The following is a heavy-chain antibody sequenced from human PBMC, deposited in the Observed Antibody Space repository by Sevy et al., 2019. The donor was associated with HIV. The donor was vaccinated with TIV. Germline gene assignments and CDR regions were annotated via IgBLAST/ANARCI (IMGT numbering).Heavy chain of an antibody. J-gene: IGHJ3*02. D-gene: IGHD1-26*01. V-gene: IGHV3-53*01. CDR2: IYSGGST. CDR1: GFTFSNNY. CDR3: ASARGGIVLGNAFDI. Sequence: GGSLRLSCAASGFTFSNNYMSWVRQAPGKGLEWVSDIYSGGSTYYADSVKGRFTISRDHSKNTLYLQMNSLRTEDTAIYYCASARGGIVLGNAFDIWGQGTMVTVSS.